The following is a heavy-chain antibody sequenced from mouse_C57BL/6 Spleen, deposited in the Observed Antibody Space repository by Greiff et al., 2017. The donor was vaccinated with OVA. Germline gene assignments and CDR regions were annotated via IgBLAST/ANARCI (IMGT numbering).Heavy chain of an antibody. CDR3: ARAGIYYDYDEGYYFDY. D-gene: IGHD2-4*01. CDR1: GYAFTNYL. J-gene: IGHJ2*01. Sequence: VKLQQSGAELVRPGTSVKVSCKASGYAFTNYLIEWVKQRPGQGLEWIGVINPGSGGTNYNEKFKGKATLTADKSSSTAYMQLSSLTSEDSAVYFCARAGIYYDYDEGYYFDYWGQGTTLTVSS. CDR2: INPGSGGT. V-gene: IGHV1-54*01.